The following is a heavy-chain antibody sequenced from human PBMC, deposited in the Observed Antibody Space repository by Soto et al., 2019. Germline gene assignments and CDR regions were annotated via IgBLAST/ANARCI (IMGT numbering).Heavy chain of an antibody. CDR2: IIPLFGEA. V-gene: IGHV1-69*01. J-gene: IGHJ4*02. D-gene: IGHD1-1*01. CDR3: VRRGGTVPTGGPRGFDY. CDR1: GGTFSTYG. Sequence: QVQLVQSGAEVKKPGSSVKVSCKASGGTFSTYGINWVRQAPGQGLEWMGGIIPLFGEAKYAQKFQDRVTITADESTRTAYMELSSLRSEDTAMYFCVRRGGTVPTGGPRGFDYWGQGTLVTVSS.